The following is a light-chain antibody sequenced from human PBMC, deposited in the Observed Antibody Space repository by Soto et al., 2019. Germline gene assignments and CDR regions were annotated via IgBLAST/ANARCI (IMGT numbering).Light chain of an antibody. CDR2: EVN. J-gene: IGLJ2*01. CDR3: SLYTSSSTVA. Sequence: QSALTQPPSVSASPGQSVTIPCTATSSDVGAYNRVSWYQQYPGTPPKLMISEVNNRPSGVPDRFSGSKSGNTASLTISGLQAEDEADYYCSLYTSSSTVAFGGGTKLTV. V-gene: IGLV2-18*01. CDR1: SSDVGAYNR.